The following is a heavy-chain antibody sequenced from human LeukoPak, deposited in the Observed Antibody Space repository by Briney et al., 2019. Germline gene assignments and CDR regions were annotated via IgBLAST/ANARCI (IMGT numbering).Heavy chain of an antibody. CDR2: INSDGSST. J-gene: IGHJ3*02. CDR1: GFTFRNYW. CDR3: ARGLLHFDI. V-gene: IGHV3-74*01. Sequence: PGGSLRLSCEASGFTFRNYWMHWVRQAPGKGLVWVSRINSDGSSTNYADSVKGRFTVSRDNAKNSLYLQMNSLRAEDTAVYYCARGLLHFDIWGQGTMVTVSS.